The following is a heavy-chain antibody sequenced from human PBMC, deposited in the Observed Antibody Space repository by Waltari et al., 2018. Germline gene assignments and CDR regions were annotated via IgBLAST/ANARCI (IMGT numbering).Heavy chain of an antibody. V-gene: IGHV3-9*01. CDR2: IGRNSGNM. Sequence: EVQLVEFGGGLVQPGRSLRLSCTGSGFTFENQAMHWVRQVPGKGLEWVSSIGRNSGNMDYGDSVEGRFTISRDNAKKSLYLQMNSLRAEDTALYYCAKGPGLAAAKYYFDFWGQGTLVTVSS. CDR1: GFTFENQA. CDR3: AKGPGLAAAKYYFDF. D-gene: IGHD6-13*01. J-gene: IGHJ4*02.